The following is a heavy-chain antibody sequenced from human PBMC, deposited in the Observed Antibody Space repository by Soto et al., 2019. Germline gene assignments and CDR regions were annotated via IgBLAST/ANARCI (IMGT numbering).Heavy chain of an antibody. CDR3: ARDRYGSSRREGWGY. V-gene: IGHV1-18*04. CDR1: AYTFTTYC. D-gene: IGHD6-6*01. CDR2: ISAYNGNT. J-gene: IGHJ4*02. Sequence: ASVHISCDNSAYTFTTYCISWGRQDTAQRLEWRGWISAYNGNTKYAQKIQGRVTMTTDTSTRTAYMGLRSLRSDDTAVYYCARDRYGSSRREGWGYWGQGTLVTVSS.